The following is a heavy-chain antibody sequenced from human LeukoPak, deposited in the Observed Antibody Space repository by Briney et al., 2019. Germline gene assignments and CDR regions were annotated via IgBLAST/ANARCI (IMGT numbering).Heavy chain of an antibody. CDR2: IYYSGST. V-gene: IGHV4-59*01. D-gene: IGHD2-15*01. J-gene: IGHJ4*01. CDR1: GGPISIYY. Sequence: SETLSLTCTVSGGPISIYYGSWIRQSPGKGLEGIGYIYYSGSTNYNPSLKSRVAFSVDTSKNQFSLKLTSVTAADTAVYYCARGYCSGGSCYSFDYWGHGTLVTVSS. CDR3: ARGYCSGGSCYSFDY.